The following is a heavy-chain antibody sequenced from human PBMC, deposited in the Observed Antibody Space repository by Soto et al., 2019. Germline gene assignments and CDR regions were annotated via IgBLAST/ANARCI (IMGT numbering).Heavy chain of an antibody. CDR1: GFIFSTYV. CDR2: ISVSGGET. CDR3: AKDDGVPAAVGAVDS. D-gene: IGHD2-2*01. V-gene: IGHV3-23*01. J-gene: IGHJ5*01. Sequence: GGSLRLSCAASGFIFSTYVMSWVRQAPGKGLEWVSTISVSGGETFYADSVKGRFTISRDNSKNSLYLQMNSLRVEDTALYYCAKDDGVPAAVGAVDSWGQGTLVTVSS.